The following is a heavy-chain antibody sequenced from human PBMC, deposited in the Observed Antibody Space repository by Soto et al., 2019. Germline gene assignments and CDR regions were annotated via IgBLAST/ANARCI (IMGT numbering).Heavy chain of an antibody. Sequence: QVQLVESGGGVVQPGRSLRLSCAASGFSFSSYGMHWVRQAPGKGLEWVAVISSDGSNKCYADSVKGRFTISRDNSKNTLYLQMNSLRAEDTAVYNCAKAGPLYCSSTSCYYYYGMDVWGQGTTVTVSS. CDR3: AKAGPLYCSSTSCYYYYGMDV. D-gene: IGHD2-2*01. CDR2: ISSDGSNK. V-gene: IGHV3-30*18. CDR1: GFSFSSYG. J-gene: IGHJ6*02.